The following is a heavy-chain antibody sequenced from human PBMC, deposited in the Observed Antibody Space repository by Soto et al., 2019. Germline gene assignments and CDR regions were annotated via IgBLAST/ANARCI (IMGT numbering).Heavy chain of an antibody. D-gene: IGHD3-10*01. V-gene: IGHV4-31*03. CDR3: ARAFRMGHGSGSYYNGRYYYGMDV. CDR1: GGSISSGGYY. Sequence: QVQLQESGPGLVKPSQTLSLTCTVSGGSISSGGYYWSWIRQHPGKGLEWIGYIYYSGSTYYNPSLKSRVTISVDTSKNQFSLKLSSVTAADTAVYYCARAFRMGHGSGSYYNGRYYYGMDVWGQGTTVTVSS. CDR2: IYYSGST. J-gene: IGHJ6*02.